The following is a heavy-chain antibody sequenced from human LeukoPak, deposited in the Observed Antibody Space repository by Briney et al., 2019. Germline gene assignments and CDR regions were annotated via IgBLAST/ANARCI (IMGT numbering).Heavy chain of an antibody. CDR2: INPSGGST. Sequence: ASVKVSCKASGYTSTSYYMHWVRQAPGQGLEWMGIINPSGGSTSYAQKFQGRVTMTRDTSTSTVYMELSSLRSEDTAVYYCARSSCSGGSCYYLAWFDPWGQGTLVTVSS. J-gene: IGHJ5*02. V-gene: IGHV1-46*01. CDR3: ARSSCSGGSCYYLAWFDP. CDR1: GYTSTSYY. D-gene: IGHD2-15*01.